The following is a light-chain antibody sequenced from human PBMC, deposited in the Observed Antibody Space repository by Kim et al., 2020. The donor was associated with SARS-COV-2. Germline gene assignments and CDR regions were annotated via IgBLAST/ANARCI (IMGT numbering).Light chain of an antibody. J-gene: IGLJ3*02. CDR2: SNSDGSH. Sequence: ASVKTTCTLSSGHSNYAIAWHQQQPEKGPRYLMKSNSDGSHSKGDGIPDRFSGSISGAERYLTISSLQSEDEADYYCQTWDTGIRVFGGGTQLTVL. CDR1: SGHSNYA. V-gene: IGLV4-69*01. CDR3: QTWDTGIRV.